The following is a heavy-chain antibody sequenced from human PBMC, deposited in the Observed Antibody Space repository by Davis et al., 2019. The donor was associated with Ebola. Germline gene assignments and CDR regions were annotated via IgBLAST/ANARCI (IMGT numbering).Heavy chain of an antibody. Sequence: GESLKISCVVSGFPFSSYTMNWVRRAPGKGLEWISYISDSGSTTYYTDSVKGRFTISRDNAKNSLYLQMNTLRVEDTAIYYCVPGTWIRGQGTLVTVSS. CDR3: VPGTWI. D-gene: IGHD5-18*01. V-gene: IGHV3-48*04. CDR2: ISDSGSTT. CDR1: GFPFSSYT. J-gene: IGHJ4*02.